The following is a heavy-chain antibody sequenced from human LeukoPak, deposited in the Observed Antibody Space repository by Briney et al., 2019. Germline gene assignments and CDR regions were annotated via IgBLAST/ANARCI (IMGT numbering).Heavy chain of an antibody. J-gene: IGHJ4*02. CDR1: GLTFDDYA. CDR2: ISWNSGST. D-gene: IGHD4-17*01. CDR3: AKDMTTVTTSGSDY. V-gene: IGHV3-9*01. Sequence: PGGSLRLSCVASGLTFDDYAMHWVRQVPGKGLEWVSGISWNSGSTGYADSVKGRFTISRDNAKNSLYLQMNSLRAEDTALYYCAKDMTTVTTSGSDYWGQGTLVTVSS.